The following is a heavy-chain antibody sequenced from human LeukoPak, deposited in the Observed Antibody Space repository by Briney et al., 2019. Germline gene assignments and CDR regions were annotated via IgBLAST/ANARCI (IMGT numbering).Heavy chain of an antibody. CDR1: GFIFSSYG. CDR2: ISGSGGST. V-gene: IGHV3-23*01. CDR3: AKYGLAGSDRFHDASDI. J-gene: IGHJ3*02. Sequence: PGGSLRLSCAASGFIFSSYGMTWVRQAPGKGLEWVSAISGSGGSTYYADSVKGRSTISRDNSKKTLYLQINSLRAEDTAVYFCAKYGLAGSDRFHDASDIWGQGTMVTVSS. D-gene: IGHD3-10*01.